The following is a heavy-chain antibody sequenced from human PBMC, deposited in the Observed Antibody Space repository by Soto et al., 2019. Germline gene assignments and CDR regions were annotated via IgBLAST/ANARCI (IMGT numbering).Heavy chain of an antibody. V-gene: IGHV4-34*01. D-gene: IGHD3-22*01. CDR1: GGSFSGYY. CDR3: ARGVTMKVVVQRDAPDKYYFDS. Sequence: SATLSLTRAGYGGSFSGYYWSWVPQPPGEGLGWVGEINHSGSTNYNPSLKSRVTISVDTSKHQFSLKVSSVTAADTAFYYCARGVTMKVVVQRDAPDKYYFDSWSQGTLVTGSS. J-gene: IGHJ4*02. CDR2: INHSGST.